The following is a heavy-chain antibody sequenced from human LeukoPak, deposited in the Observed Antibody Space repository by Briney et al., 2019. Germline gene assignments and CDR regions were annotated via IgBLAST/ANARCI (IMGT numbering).Heavy chain of an antibody. Sequence: SETLSLTCTVSGGSLSSYYWSWIRQPPGKGLEWIGYIYYSGSTNYNPSLKSRVTISVDTSKNQFSLKLSSVTAADTAVYYCARVHLIAAAGTVDYWGQGTLVTVSS. CDR3: ARVHLIAAAGTVDY. CDR2: IYYSGST. V-gene: IGHV4-59*12. J-gene: IGHJ4*02. D-gene: IGHD6-13*01. CDR1: GGSLSSYY.